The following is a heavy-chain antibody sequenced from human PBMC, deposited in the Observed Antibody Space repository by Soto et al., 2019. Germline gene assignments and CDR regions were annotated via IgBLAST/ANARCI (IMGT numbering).Heavy chain of an antibody. V-gene: IGHV5-51*01. Sequence: PGESLKISCNGSGYIFTSYWIGWVRQMPGKGLEWMGIIYPGDSDTRYSPSFQGQVTISADKSISTAYLQWSSLKASDTAMYYCARPPAYSSGWYDQYFQHWGQGTLVTVSS. CDR1: GYIFTSYW. D-gene: IGHD6-19*01. CDR3: ARPPAYSSGWYDQYFQH. CDR2: IYPGDSDT. J-gene: IGHJ1*01.